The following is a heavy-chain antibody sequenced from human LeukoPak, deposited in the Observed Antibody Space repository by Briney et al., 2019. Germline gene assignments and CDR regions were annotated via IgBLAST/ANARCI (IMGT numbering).Heavy chain of an antibody. Sequence: ASVKVSCKASGGTFSSYAISWVRQAPGQGLEWMGRIIPILGIANYAQKFQGRVTITADKSTSTAYMELSSLRSEDTAVYYCARELVPGIAAAGTGYYFDYWGQGTLVTVSS. CDR3: ARELVPGIAAAGTGYYFDY. D-gene: IGHD6-13*01. CDR1: GGTFSSYA. V-gene: IGHV1-69*04. J-gene: IGHJ4*02. CDR2: IIPILGIA.